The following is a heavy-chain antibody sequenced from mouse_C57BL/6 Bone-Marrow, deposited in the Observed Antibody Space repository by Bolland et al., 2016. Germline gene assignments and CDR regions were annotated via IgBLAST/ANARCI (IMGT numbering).Heavy chain of an antibody. Sequence: SDSETHYNQKFKDKATLTVDKSSSTAYMQLSSLTSEDSAVYYCAREGPFAYWGQGTLV. CDR2: SDSET. CDR3: AREGPFAY. J-gene: IGHJ3*01. V-gene: IGHV1-52*01.